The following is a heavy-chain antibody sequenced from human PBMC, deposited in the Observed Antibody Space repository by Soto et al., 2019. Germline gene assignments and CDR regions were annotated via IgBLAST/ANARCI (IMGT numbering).Heavy chain of an antibody. J-gene: IGHJ6*02. CDR1: GGSISSGDYY. V-gene: IGHV4-30-4*01. CDR2: IYYSGST. CDR3: ARVWAYGDYITGGMDV. Sequence: PSETLSLTCTVSGGSISSGDYYWSWIRQPPGKGLEWIGYIYYSGSTYYNPSLKSRVTISVDTSKNQFSLKLSSVTAADTAVYYCARVWAYGDYITGGMDVWGQGTTVTVSS. D-gene: IGHD4-17*01.